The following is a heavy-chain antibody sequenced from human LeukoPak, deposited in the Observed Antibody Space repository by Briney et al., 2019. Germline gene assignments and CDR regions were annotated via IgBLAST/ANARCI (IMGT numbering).Heavy chain of an antibody. J-gene: IGHJ3*02. CDR1: GFTFSSYA. D-gene: IGHD4-17*01. V-gene: IGHV3-23*01. CDR3: AKISPLDYGFKPWALDI. Sequence: GGSLRLSRAASGFTFSSYAMSWVRQTPGKGLEWVSGIDPSGGGTYYADSVKGRFTISRDNSKNTLHLQMNSLRPEDTAAYHCAKISPLDYGFKPWALDIWGQGTRVSVSS. CDR2: IDPSGGGT.